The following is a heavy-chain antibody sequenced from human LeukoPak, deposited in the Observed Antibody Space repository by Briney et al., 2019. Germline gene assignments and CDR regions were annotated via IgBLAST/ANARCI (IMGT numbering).Heavy chain of an antibody. CDR1: GGSIISTSDY. CDR3: ARDSDGCSSTSCPNQVRFNYYYYMDV. Sequence: PSETLSLTCTVSGGSIISTSDYWGWIRQPPGKGLEWIGSIYYSGSTDYNPSLKSRVTMSVDTSKNQFSLKLSSVTAEDTAVYYCARDSDGCSSTSCPNQVRFNYYYYMDVWGKGTTVTASS. D-gene: IGHD2-2*01. V-gene: IGHV4-39*07. J-gene: IGHJ6*03. CDR2: IYYSGST.